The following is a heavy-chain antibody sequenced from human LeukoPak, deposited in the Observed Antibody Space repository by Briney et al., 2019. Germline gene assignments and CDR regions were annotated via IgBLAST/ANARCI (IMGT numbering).Heavy chain of an antibody. V-gene: IGHV3-74*01. D-gene: IGHD2-8*01. Sequence: GGSLRLSCAASGFTFSSYWMHWVRQAPGKGLVWVSRIDSDGSSTSYADSVKGRFTISRDNAKNTLYLQMNSLRAEDTAVYYCARAPRYCTNGVCYFYYGMDVWGQGTTVTVSS. J-gene: IGHJ6*02. CDR2: IDSDGSST. CDR1: GFTFSSYW. CDR3: ARAPRYCTNGVCYFYYGMDV.